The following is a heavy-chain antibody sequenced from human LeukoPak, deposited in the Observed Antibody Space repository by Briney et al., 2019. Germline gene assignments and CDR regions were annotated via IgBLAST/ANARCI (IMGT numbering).Heavy chain of an antibody. CDR3: ARAYYYDSSGYHPIDY. V-gene: IGHV4-30-2*01. J-gene: IGHJ4*02. Sequence: XIYHSATTYYNPSLKRRVTISVDMSTNQFSLKLSSVTAADTAVYYCARAYYYDSSGYHPIDYWGQGTLVTVSS. CDR2: IYHSATT. D-gene: IGHD3-22*01.